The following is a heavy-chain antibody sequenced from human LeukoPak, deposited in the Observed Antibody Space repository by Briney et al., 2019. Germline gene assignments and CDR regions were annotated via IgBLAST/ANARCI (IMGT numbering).Heavy chain of an antibody. V-gene: IGHV3-53*01. CDR1: GSTVSSNY. D-gene: IGHD3-3*01. CDR2: IYSGGST. CDR3: ARLWRGGETYYDFWSGYLGYYMDV. Sequence: GGSLRLSCAASGSTVSSNYMSWVRQAPGKGLEWVSVIYSGGSTYYADSVKGRFTISRDNSKNTLYLQMNSLRAEDTAVYYCARLWRGGETYYDFWSGYLGYYMDVWGKGTTVTVSS. J-gene: IGHJ6*03.